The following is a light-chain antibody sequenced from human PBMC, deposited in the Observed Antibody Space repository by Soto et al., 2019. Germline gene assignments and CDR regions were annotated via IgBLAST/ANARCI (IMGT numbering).Light chain of an antibody. CDR3: QQYGNSHRT. V-gene: IGKV3-20*01. Sequence: EIVLTQSPGTLSLSPGERATLSCRASQSVSGSLLAWYQQKPGQAPRLLRYAASSRATGIPDRFSGSGSGTDFTLTISRLEPEDFAMYYCQQYGNSHRTFGQGTRLEIK. CDR2: AAS. CDR1: QSVSGSL. J-gene: IGKJ2*01.